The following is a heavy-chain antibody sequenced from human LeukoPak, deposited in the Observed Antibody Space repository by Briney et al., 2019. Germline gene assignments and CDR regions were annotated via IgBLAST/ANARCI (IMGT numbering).Heavy chain of an antibody. J-gene: IGHJ4*02. CDR3: ERGQWRSGPTYYFDC. Sequence: QPGRCLRLSRAASGFTVSSNYMAWVRPAPGKGLEWVSFIYSDGNTYYADSVRGRLTISRHTSNNTLCLQMRRLIAEDTAVYYCERGQWRSGPTYYFDCWGQGTLVTVSS. CDR2: IYSDGNT. CDR1: GFTVSSNY. D-gene: IGHD2-8*01. V-gene: IGHV3-53*04.